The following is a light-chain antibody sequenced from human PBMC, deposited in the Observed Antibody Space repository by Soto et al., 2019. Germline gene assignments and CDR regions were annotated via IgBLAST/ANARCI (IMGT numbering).Light chain of an antibody. CDR1: SSDVGGYNY. V-gene: IGLV2-11*01. Sequence: QSALTQPRSVSGSPGQSVTISCTGTSSDVGGYNYVSWYQQHPGKAPKLMIYDVSKRPSGVPDRFSGSKPGNTASLTISGLQAEDEADYYCCSYAGSYTLGVFGTGTKVTVL. CDR2: DVS. J-gene: IGLJ1*01. CDR3: CSYAGSYTLGV.